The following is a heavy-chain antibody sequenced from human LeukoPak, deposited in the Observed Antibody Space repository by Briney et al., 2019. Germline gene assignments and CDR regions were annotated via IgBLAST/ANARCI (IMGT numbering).Heavy chain of an antibody. V-gene: IGHV3-53*01. CDR3: ASSYCGGTLCYDHY. CDR1: AFTVSGNY. D-gene: IGHD2-21*01. CDR2: IYSAGNT. J-gene: IGHJ4*01. Sequence: PGGSLRLFCAASAFTVSGNYMSWVRQAPGKGLEWGSAIYSAGNTYYADSVKGRFTISRDNSKNTLYLQMNSLRAEDTAVYYCASSYCGGTLCYDHYWGHGTLVTVSS.